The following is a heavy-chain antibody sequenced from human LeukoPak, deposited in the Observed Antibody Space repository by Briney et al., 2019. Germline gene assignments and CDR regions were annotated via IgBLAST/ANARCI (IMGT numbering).Heavy chain of an antibody. Sequence: SETLSLTCTVSGGSISSSSYYWGWIRQPPGKGLEWIGSIYYSGSTYYNPSLKSRVTISVDTSKNQFSLKLSSVTAADTAVYYCATRMGLAAAAPFDYWGQGTLVTVSS. J-gene: IGHJ4*02. CDR2: IYYSGST. D-gene: IGHD6-13*01. V-gene: IGHV4-39*01. CDR3: ATRMGLAAAAPFDY. CDR1: GGSISSSSYY.